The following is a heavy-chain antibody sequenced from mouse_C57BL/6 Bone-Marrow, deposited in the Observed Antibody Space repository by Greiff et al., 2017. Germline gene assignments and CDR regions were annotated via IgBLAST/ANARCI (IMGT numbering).Heavy chain of an antibody. V-gene: IGHV5-4*03. J-gene: IGHJ3*01. Sequence: EVKLMESGGGLVKPGGSLKLSCAASGFTFSSYAMSWVRQTPEKRLEWVATISDGGSYTYYPDNVKGRFTISRDNAKNNLYLQMSHLKSEDTAMYYCARKVYYDYSFAYWGQGTLVTVSA. CDR3: ARKVYYDYSFAY. CDR1: GFTFSSYA. CDR2: ISDGGSYT. D-gene: IGHD2-4*01.